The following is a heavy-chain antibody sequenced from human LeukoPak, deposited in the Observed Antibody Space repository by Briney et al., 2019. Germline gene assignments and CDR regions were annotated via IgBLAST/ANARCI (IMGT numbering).Heavy chain of an antibody. V-gene: IGHV3-21*01. CDR2: ITSSTDYI. J-gene: IGHJ6*02. CDR3: ARDWPSNYYPMDV. Sequence: GGSLRLSCAASGFTFSSYSMNWVRQAPGKRLEWVSSITSSTDYIYYADSVKGRFTISRDNTKNSVYLQMNSLRAEDTAVYYCARDWPSNYYPMDVWGHGTTVTVSS. CDR1: GFTFSSYS. D-gene: IGHD6-6*01.